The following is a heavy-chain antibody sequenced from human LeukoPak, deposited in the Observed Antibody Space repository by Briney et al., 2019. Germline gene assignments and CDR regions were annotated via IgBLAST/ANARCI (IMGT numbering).Heavy chain of an antibody. Sequence: GGSLRLSCAAPGFTFSSSEMNWVRQAPGKGLEWVSYISSSGSTIYYADSVKGRFTISRDNAKNSLYLQMNSLRAEDTAVYYCARYTAVAGTYDAFDIWGQGTMVTVSS. CDR3: ARYTAVAGTYDAFDI. CDR2: ISSSGSTI. D-gene: IGHD6-19*01. CDR1: GFTFSSSE. V-gene: IGHV3-48*03. J-gene: IGHJ3*02.